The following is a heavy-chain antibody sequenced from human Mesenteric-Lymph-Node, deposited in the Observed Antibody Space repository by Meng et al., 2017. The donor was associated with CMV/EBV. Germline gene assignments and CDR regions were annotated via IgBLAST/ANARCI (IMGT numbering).Heavy chain of an antibody. V-gene: IGHV4-61*01. Sequence: SETLSLTCTVSGDSVRSGSHYWSWVRQPPGKGLEWIGYIYYSGSTNYNPSLKSRVTISVDTSKNQFSLKLSSVTAADTAVYYCARVDFWSGYYAFDIWGQGTMVTVSS. CDR3: ARVDFWSGYYAFDI. D-gene: IGHD3-3*01. CDR2: IYYSGST. J-gene: IGHJ3*02. CDR1: GDSVRSGSHY.